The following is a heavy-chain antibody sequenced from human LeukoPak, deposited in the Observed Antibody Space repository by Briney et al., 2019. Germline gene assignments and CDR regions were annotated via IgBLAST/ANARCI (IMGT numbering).Heavy chain of an antibody. CDR1: GGSISRYY. J-gene: IGHJ6*03. Sequence: SETLSLTCTVSGGSISRYYRSWIRQPAGKGLEWSGRIYTSGSTNYNPSLKSRVTMSVDTSKNQFSLKLSSVTAADTAVYYCARVGSCSSTSCYPAYYYYYMDVWGKGTTVTVSS. D-gene: IGHD2-2*01. CDR2: IYTSGST. CDR3: ARVGSCSSTSCYPAYYYYYMDV. V-gene: IGHV4-4*07.